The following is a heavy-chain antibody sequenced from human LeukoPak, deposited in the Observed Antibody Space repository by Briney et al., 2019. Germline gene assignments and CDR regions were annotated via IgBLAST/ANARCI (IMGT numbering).Heavy chain of an antibody. Sequence: PGGSLRLSCAASGFTFSSYAMSWVRQAPGKGLEWVSAISGSGGSTYYADSVKGRFTISRDNSKNTLYLQMNSLRAEDTAVYYCAKDRGPYNTGDSFDYWGQGTLVTVSS. J-gene: IGHJ4*02. V-gene: IGHV3-23*01. CDR2: ISGSGGST. CDR3: AKDRGPYNTGDSFDY. D-gene: IGHD7-27*01. CDR1: GFTFSSYA.